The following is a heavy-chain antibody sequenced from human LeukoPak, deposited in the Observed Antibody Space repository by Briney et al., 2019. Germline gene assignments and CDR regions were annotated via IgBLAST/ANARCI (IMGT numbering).Heavy chain of an antibody. D-gene: IGHD3-22*01. CDR3: AKVRYDSSGYQSPYFDY. V-gene: IGHV3-23*01. CDR1: GFTFSSSA. CDR2: ISASGGST. J-gene: IGHJ4*02. Sequence: TGGSLRLSCAASGFTFSSSAMSWVRQVPGKGLEWVSGISASGGSTYYADSVRGRFTISRDNSKNTLYVQMNSLRGEDTAVYYCAKVRYDSSGYQSPYFDYWGQGILVTVSS.